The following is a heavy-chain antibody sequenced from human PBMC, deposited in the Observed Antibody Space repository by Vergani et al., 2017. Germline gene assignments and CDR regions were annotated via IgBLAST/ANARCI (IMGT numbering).Heavy chain of an antibody. Sequence: QVQLQESGPGLVKPSQTLSLTFTVSGASMSSVGYYWTWIRQSAGKRLEWIGDILGSGTANYNPSFQGRVGMSVATSKNQFSLTLSSVNATDTAVYYCARVDTQVPATSHFYYMDVWGKGTTVVVSS. J-gene: IGHJ6*03. D-gene: IGHD6-25*01. CDR3: ARVDTQVPATSHFYYMDV. V-gene: IGHV4-61*02. CDR2: ILGSGTA. CDR1: GASMSSVGYY.